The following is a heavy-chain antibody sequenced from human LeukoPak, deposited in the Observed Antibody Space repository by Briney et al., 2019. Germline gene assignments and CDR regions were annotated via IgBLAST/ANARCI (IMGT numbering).Heavy chain of an antibody. CDR1: GYTFISYY. CDR3: ARVFDSTVTDDY. Sequence: GASVKVSCKASGYTFISYYMQWVRQAPGQGLEWMGRINPRGGSTSYAQKFQGGVTMTRDTSTATVYMELSSLRSEDTAVYYCARVFDSTVTDDYWGQGTLVTVSS. V-gene: IGHV1-46*01. J-gene: IGHJ4*02. D-gene: IGHD4-17*01. CDR2: INPRGGST.